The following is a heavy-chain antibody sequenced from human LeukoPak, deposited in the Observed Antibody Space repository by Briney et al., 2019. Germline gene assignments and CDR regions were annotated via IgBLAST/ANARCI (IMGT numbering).Heavy chain of an antibody. CDR1: GGSISSSSYY. J-gene: IGHJ5*02. Sequence: PSETLSLTCTVSGGSISSSSYYWGWIRQPPGKGLEWIGSISYSGSTYYNPSLKSRVTISVDTSKNQFSLKLRSETAADTAVYYCARQTDYYGSGSYYGVFDPWGQGTLVTVSS. D-gene: IGHD3-10*01. V-gene: IGHV4-39*01. CDR3: ARQTDYYGSGSYYGVFDP. CDR2: ISYSGST.